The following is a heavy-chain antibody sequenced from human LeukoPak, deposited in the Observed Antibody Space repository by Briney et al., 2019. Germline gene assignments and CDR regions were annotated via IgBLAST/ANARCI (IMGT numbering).Heavy chain of an antibody. CDR1: GFTFTAAS. CDR3: TTGNP. V-gene: IGHV3-15*05. Sequence: GGSLRLACATSGFTFTAASMSWVRQAPGKGLEWIGLIRSKVENETTEYAAPVKGRFSISRDDSKATLYLEMKSLKVDDTGVYYCTTGNPWGQGTLVTV. CDR2: IRSKVENETT. J-gene: IGHJ1*01.